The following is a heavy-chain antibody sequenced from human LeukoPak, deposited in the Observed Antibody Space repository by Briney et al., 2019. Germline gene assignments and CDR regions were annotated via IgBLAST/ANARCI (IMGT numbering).Heavy chain of an antibody. D-gene: IGHD2-2*01. J-gene: IGHJ4*02. Sequence: PGGSLRLSCAASGFTVSSNYMSWVRQAPGKGLEWVSVIYSGGSTYYADSVKGRFTISRHNSKNTLYLQMNSLRAEDTAVYYCARAACSTSCYGYFDYWGQGTLVTVSS. CDR1: GFTVSSNY. CDR2: IYSGGST. CDR3: ARAACSTSCYGYFDY. V-gene: IGHV3-53*04.